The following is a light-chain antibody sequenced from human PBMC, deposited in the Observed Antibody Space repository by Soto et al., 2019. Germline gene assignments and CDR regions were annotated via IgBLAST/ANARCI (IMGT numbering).Light chain of an antibody. CDR1: QSVSRN. Sequence: EIVLTQSPATLSLSPGERATLPCRASQSVSRNLAWYQQKPGQAPRLLIYDASNRATGIPARFSGSGSGTDFTLTISSLEPEDFALYYCQQRSDWPRTFGQGTKVDI. J-gene: IGKJ1*01. V-gene: IGKV3-11*01. CDR2: DAS. CDR3: QQRSDWPRT.